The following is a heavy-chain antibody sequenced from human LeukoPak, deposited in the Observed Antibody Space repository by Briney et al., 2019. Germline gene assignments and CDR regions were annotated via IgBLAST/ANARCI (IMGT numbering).Heavy chain of an antibody. CDR1: GFTFSSYG. CDR2: IRYDGSNK. CDR3: ARDGSGEWPIGY. J-gene: IGHJ4*02. V-gene: IGHV3-30*02. Sequence: SGGSLRLSCAASGFTFSSYGMHWVRQAPGKGLEWVAFIRYDGSNKYYADSVKGRFTISRDNSKNTLYLQMNGLRAEDTAVYYCARDGSGEWPIGYWGQGILVTVSP. D-gene: IGHD3-10*01.